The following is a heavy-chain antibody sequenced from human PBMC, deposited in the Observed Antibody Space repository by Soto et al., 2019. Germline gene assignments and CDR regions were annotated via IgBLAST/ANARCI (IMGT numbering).Heavy chain of an antibody. CDR1: GLPFGSHW. D-gene: IGHD3-22*01. V-gene: IGHV3-74*01. Sequence: EVQLVESGGGLVQPGGSLSLSCAASGLPFGSHWMDWVRQAPGNGLVYVSRTSSGGTPTNYAESVKGRFTISRDNARNTLYLQMNSLRVEDTAVYYCARFGTSYDTSGFLYWGQGTPVTVSS. CDR2: TSSGGTPT. CDR3: ARFGTSYDTSGFLY. J-gene: IGHJ4*02.